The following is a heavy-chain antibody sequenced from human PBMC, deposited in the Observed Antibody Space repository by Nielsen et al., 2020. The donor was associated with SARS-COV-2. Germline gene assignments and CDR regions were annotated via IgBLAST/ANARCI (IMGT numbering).Heavy chain of an antibody. CDR1: GFTFSNYS. J-gene: IGHJ3*02. CDR2: ISWNSGSI. D-gene: IGHD5-18*01. V-gene: IGHV3-9*01. Sequence: SLKISCVASGFTFSNYSMIWVRQAPGKGLEWVSGISWNSGSIGYADSVKGRFTISRDNAKNSLYLQMNSLRAEDTALYYCAKELCGYSYGDGAFDIWGQGTMVTVSS. CDR3: AKELCGYSYGDGAFDI.